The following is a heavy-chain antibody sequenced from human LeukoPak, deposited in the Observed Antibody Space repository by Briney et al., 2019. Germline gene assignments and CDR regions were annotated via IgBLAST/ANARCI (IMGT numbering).Heavy chain of an antibody. CDR1: GFTFSSHW. Sequence: GGSLRLSCAASGFTFSSHWMQWVRQAPGKGLVWVSRINSDGSSTDYADSAKGRFTISRDNAKNTLYLQMNSLRAEDTAVYYCARDGIVATHWGSVDYWGQGTLVTVSS. J-gene: IGHJ4*02. D-gene: IGHD5-12*01. CDR2: INSDGSST. CDR3: ARDGIVATHWGSVDY. V-gene: IGHV3-74*01.